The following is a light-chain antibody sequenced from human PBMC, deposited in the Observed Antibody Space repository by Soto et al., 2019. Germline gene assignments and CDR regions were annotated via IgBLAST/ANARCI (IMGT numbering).Light chain of an antibody. CDR2: GAS. CDR3: QQYGSSP. V-gene: IGKV3-20*01. Sequence: EIVLTQSPGTLSLCPGERATLSCRASQSVSSSYLAWYQQKPGQAPRLLIYGASSRATGIPDRFSGSGSGTDFTLTISRLEPEDFAVYYCQQYGSSPFGQGTKVEIK. J-gene: IGKJ1*01. CDR1: QSVSSSY.